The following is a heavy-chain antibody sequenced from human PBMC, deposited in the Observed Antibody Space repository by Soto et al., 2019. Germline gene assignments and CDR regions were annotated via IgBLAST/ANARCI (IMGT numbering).Heavy chain of an antibody. J-gene: IGHJ4*02. CDR1: GFTFSDYA. CDR3: AKASGESYPGSRVFDS. Sequence: PVGSLRLSCAASGFTFSDYAMNWVRQAPAKGLEWVSVITNTGGDTLYADPVKGRFTISRDNSKSTLYLQMNSLRAEDAAIYYCAKASGESYPGSRVFDSWGQGTRVIVSS. D-gene: IGHD3-10*01. CDR2: ITNTGGDT. V-gene: IGHV3-23*01.